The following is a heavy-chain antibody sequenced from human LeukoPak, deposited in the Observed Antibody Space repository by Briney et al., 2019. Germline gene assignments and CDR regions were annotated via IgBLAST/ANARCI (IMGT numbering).Heavy chain of an antibody. D-gene: IGHD4-23*01. V-gene: IGHV3-53*01. CDR3: ARRAGGYSHPYDY. CDR2: IYSGGTT. CDR1: GFTVSGNY. J-gene: IGHJ4*02. Sequence: GGSLRLSCAVSGFTVSGNYMSWVRQAPGKGLEWVSLIYSGGTTYYADSVKGRFTISRDNSKNTLYLQLNSLRAEDTAVYYCARRAGGYSHPYDYWGQGILVTVSS.